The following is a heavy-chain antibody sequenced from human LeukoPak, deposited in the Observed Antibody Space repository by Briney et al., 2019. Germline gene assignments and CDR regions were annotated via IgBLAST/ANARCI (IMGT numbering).Heavy chain of an antibody. Sequence: GGSLRLSCAASGFTFSDYYMSWIRQAPGKGLEWVSYSVKGRFTISRGNAKNSLYLQMNSLRAEDTAVYYCARGSPDYYDSSGPAGDAFDIWGQGTMVTVSS. CDR1: GFTFSDYY. J-gene: IGHJ3*02. V-gene: IGHV3-11*01. D-gene: IGHD3-22*01. CDR3: ARGSPDYYDSSGPAGDAFDI.